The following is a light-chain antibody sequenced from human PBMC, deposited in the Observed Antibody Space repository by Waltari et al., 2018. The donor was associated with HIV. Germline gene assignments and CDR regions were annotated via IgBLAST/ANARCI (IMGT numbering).Light chain of an antibody. CDR2: KAS. CDR1: QSVGTW. CDR3: QQYQSFLFT. Sequence: DTQMTQSPSTLSASVGDRVTITCRASQSVGTWVAWYQQKAVKAPKLLNYKASTLETGGPSRFSGTGSATEFTLTISSLQPEDFATYYCQQYQSFLFTFGPGTNVDIK. J-gene: IGKJ3*01. V-gene: IGKV1-5*03.